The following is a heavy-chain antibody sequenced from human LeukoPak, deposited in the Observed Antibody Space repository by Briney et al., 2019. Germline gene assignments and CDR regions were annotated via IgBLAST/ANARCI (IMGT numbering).Heavy chain of an antibody. Sequence: SETLSLTCAVYGGSFSGYYWSWLRQPPGKGLEWIGEINHSGSTNYNPSLKSRVTISVDTSKNQFSLKLSSVTAADTAVYYCARSRRLLWFGESSDRWGQGTLVTVSS. CDR2: INHSGST. J-gene: IGHJ5*02. V-gene: IGHV4-34*01. D-gene: IGHD3-10*01. CDR3: ARSRRLLWFGESSDR. CDR1: GGSFSGYY.